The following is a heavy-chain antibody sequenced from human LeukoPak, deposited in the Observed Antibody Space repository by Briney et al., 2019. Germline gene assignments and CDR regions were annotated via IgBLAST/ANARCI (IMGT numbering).Heavy chain of an antibody. CDR2: IVVGSGNT. J-gene: IGHJ4*02. V-gene: IGHV1-58*02. Sequence: ASVKVSCKASGFTFTSSAMQWVRQARGQRLEWIGWIVVGSGNTNYAQKFQERVTITRDMSTSTAYMELSSLRSEDTAVYYCAARPVETTVPYFDYWGQGTLVTVSS. CDR3: AARPVETTVPYFDY. CDR1: GFTFTSSA. D-gene: IGHD4-17*01.